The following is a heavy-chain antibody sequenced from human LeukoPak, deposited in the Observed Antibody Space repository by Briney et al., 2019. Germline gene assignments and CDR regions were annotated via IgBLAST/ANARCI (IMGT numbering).Heavy chain of an antibody. CDR3: ARDRGLTLFYYGLDV. CDR2: ISGSGGTK. D-gene: IGHD2-21*02. Sequence: PGGSLRLSCAASGFTFCNHEMTWVRQAPGKGLEWVSYISGSGGTKYYADSVRGRFTISRDNAKNSLYLQMNSLRAEDTAIYYCARDRGLTLFYYGLDVWGRGTTVTVSS. J-gene: IGHJ6*02. V-gene: IGHV3-48*03. CDR1: GFTFCNHE.